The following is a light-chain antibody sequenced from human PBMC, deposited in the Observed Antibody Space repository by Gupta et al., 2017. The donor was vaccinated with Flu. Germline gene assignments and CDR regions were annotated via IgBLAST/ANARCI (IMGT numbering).Light chain of an antibody. Sequence: GTVTLTCDSSTGAVTSGHYPYWFQQKPGQAHRTLIYDTSNKHSWTPARFSGSLLGGKAALTLSGAQPEDEDNYYCLLSYSGSWVFGGGTKLTVL. J-gene: IGLJ3*02. CDR1: TGAVTSGHY. CDR2: DTS. V-gene: IGLV7-46*01. CDR3: LLSYSGSWV.